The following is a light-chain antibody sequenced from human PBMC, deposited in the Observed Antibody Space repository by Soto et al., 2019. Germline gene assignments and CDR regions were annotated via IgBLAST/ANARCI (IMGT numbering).Light chain of an antibody. J-gene: IGKJ1*01. V-gene: IGKV1-39*01. Sequence: DIQMTQSPSSLSASVGDRVTITCRASQPLSSYLNWDQQKPGKAPKLLIYEASTLQSGVPSRFSGSGSGTDFTLTISSLQPEDFATYSCQQSYSSSWTVGQGTKVEIK. CDR3: QQSYSSSWT. CDR1: QPLSSY. CDR2: EAS.